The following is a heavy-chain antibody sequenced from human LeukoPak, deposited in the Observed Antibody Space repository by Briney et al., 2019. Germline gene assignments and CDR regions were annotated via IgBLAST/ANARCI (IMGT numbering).Heavy chain of an antibody. CDR2: ISGSGGST. J-gene: IGHJ4*02. D-gene: IGHD5-12*01. Sequence: GGSLRLSCAASGVTFSSYAMSWVRQAPGKGLEWVSAISGSGGSTYYADSVKGRFTISRDNSKNTLYLQMNSLRAEDTAVYYCAKGTGSSGYYYFDYWGQGTLVTVSS. CDR1: GVTFSSYA. V-gene: IGHV3-23*01. CDR3: AKGTGSSGYYYFDY.